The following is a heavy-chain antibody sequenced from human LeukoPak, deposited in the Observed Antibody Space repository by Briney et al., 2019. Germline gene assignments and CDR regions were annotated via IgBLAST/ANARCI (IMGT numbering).Heavy chain of an antibody. CDR2: IYTSGST. CDR1: GGSISSGSYY. D-gene: IGHD5-24*01. V-gene: IGHV4-61*02. Sequence: SETLSLTCTVSGGSISSGSYYWSWIRQPAGKGLEWIGRIYTSGSTNYNPSLKSRVTISVDTSKNQFSLKLSSVTAADTAVYYCARDSLVEMPTITDYWGQGTLVTVS. CDR3: ARDSLVEMPTITDY. J-gene: IGHJ4*02.